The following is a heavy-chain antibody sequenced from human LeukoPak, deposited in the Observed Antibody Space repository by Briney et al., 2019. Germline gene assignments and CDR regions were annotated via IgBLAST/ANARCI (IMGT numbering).Heavy chain of an antibody. CDR3: AKHMRATNTYSFFGLDV. D-gene: IGHD1-26*01. Sequence: HPGGSLRLSCAAPGFTFKDYGMPWVRHPPGKGLEWVSSINWNGGGTDYADSVKGRFTISRDNAKNSLYLQLSSLRPEDTALYYCAKHMRATNTYSFFGLDVWGQGTTVTVSS. J-gene: IGHJ6*02. V-gene: IGHV3-9*01. CDR2: INWNGGGT. CDR1: GFTFKDYG.